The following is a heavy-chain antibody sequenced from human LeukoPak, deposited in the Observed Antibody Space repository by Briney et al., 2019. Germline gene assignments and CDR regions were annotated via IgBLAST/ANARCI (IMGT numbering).Heavy chain of an antibody. D-gene: IGHD3-10*01. Sequence: KPSETLSLTCSVSGGSVNNYYWNWIRQPPGKGLDWIGYTYYGGSTNYNPSLKSRVTISVDTSKNQFSLKLRSVTAADTAVYYCARGTIGSYTYWGQGTLVTVSS. CDR3: ARGTIGSYTY. V-gene: IGHV4-59*02. CDR2: TYYGGST. J-gene: IGHJ4*02. CDR1: GGSVNNYY.